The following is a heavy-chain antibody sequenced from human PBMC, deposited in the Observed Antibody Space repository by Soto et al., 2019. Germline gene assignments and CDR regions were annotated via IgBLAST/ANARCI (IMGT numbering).Heavy chain of an antibody. CDR2: IYWDDDK. D-gene: IGHD3-3*01. Sequence: QITLNESVPTVVKPTETLTLTCTFSGFSLTTSGVGVGWVRQSPGKAPEWLAFIYWDDDKRYSTSLKSRLTITKDTSKNQVVLTMANVDPADTATYYCAHRVLRAVFGLVTTTAIYFDFWGQGTPVVVSS. CDR3: AHRVLRAVFGLVTTTAIYFDF. J-gene: IGHJ4*02. CDR1: GFSLTTSGVG. V-gene: IGHV2-5*02.